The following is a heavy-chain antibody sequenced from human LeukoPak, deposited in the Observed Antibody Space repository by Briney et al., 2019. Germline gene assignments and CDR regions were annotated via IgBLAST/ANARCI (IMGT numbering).Heavy chain of an antibody. CDR1: GGSITSYS. Sequence: KPSEILSLTCTVSGGSITSYSWAWIRQPAGKRPEWIGRMYASGITNYNPSLKSRPAMSMDTSKNQFSLTLASVTAADTAVYYCARDDCSTTGCHFYWVQGTLVTVSS. CDR2: MYASGIT. J-gene: IGHJ4*02. V-gene: IGHV4-4*07. D-gene: IGHD2-2*01. CDR3: ARDDCSTTGCHFY.